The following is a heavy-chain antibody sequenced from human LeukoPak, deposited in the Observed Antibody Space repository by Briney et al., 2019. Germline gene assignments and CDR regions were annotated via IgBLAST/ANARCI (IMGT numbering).Heavy chain of an antibody. CDR3: AAFLSGTYWYFDY. D-gene: IGHD1-26*01. V-gene: IGHV4-4*07. J-gene: IGHJ4*02. Sequence: SETLSLTCTVSGDSISSYYWSWIRQPAEKGLEWIGHIYTSGSTNYYTSGSTDYNPSLKSRVTISLDRSKNQFSLKPSSVTAADTAVYYCAAFLSGTYWYFDYWGQGALVTVSS. CDR2: IYTSGST. CDR1: GDSISSYY.